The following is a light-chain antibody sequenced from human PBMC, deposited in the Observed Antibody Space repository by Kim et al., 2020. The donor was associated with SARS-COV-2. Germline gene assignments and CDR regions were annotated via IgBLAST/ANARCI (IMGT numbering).Light chain of an antibody. CDR2: KDT. Sequence: SYELTQPPSVSVSPGQTARITCSGDALPNQYAYWYQQKPGQAPVLVMYKDTERPSGIPERFSGSSSGTTVTLTISGVQAEDEADYYCQSADSSGSYWVFGGGTQLTVL. CDR3: QSADSSGSYWV. V-gene: IGLV3-25*03. J-gene: IGLJ3*02. CDR1: ALPNQY.